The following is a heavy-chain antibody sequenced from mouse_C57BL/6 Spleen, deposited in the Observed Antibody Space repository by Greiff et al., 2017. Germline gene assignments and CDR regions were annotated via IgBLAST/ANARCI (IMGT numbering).Heavy chain of an antibody. J-gene: IGHJ1*03. CDR1: GYTFTSYW. D-gene: IGHD4-1*01. V-gene: IGHV1-53*01. CDR2: INPSNGGT. CDR3: ASDWTGTGFWYFDV. Sequence: QVQLQQPGTELVKPGASVKLSCKASGYTFTSYWMHWVKQRPGQGLEWIGNINPSNGGTNYNEKFKSKATLTVDKSSSTAYMQLSSLTSEDSAVYYCASDWTGTGFWYFDVWGTGTTVTVSS.